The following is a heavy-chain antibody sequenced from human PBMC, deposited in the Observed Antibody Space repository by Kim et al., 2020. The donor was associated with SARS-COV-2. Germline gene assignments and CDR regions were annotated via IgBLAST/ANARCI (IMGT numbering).Heavy chain of an antibody. Sequence: GRFTISRDNSKDTLYLQMGSLRAEDMAVYYCARDHLETARPRYYYYGMDVWGQGTTVTVSS. J-gene: IGHJ6*02. CDR3: ARDHLETARPRYYYYGMDV. D-gene: IGHD6-6*01. V-gene: IGHV3-64*01.